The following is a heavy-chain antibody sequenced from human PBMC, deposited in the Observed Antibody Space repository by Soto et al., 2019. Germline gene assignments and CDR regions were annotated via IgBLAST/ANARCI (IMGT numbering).Heavy chain of an antibody. D-gene: IGHD6-13*01. V-gene: IGHV4-59*01. CDR3: ARIRIAAAGGRYNWFDP. Sequence: SETLSLTCTVSGGSISSYYWSWIRQPPGKGLEWIGYIYYSGSTNYNPSLKSRVTISVDTSKNQFSLKLSSVTAADTAVYYCARIRIAAAGGRYNWFDPWGQGTLVTVSS. CDR1: GGSISSYY. CDR2: IYYSGST. J-gene: IGHJ5*02.